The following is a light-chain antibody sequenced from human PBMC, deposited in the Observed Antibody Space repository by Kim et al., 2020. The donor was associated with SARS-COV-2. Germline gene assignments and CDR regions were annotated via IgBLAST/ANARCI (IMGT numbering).Light chain of an antibody. Sequence: QSALTQPPSASGSPGQSVTISCTGTSSDVGGYEYVSWYQQHPGKAPKLMIYEVSKRPSGVPDRFSGSKSGNTASLTVSGLQAEDEADYYCSSYAGSNNLGVFGTGTKVTVL. V-gene: IGLV2-8*01. CDR3: SSYAGSNNLGV. CDR1: SSDVGGYEY. J-gene: IGLJ1*01. CDR2: EVS.